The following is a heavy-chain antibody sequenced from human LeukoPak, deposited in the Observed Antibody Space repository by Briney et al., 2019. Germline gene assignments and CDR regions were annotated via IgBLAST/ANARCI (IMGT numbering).Heavy chain of an antibody. CDR3: ARDLSFVRGVPLAFDI. Sequence: SETLSLTCTVSGGSISSSSYYWGWIRQPPGKGLEWIGRIYYSGSTYYNPSLKSRVTISVDTSKNQFSLKLSSVTAADTAVYYCARDLSFVRGVPLAFDIWGQGTMVTVSS. J-gene: IGHJ3*02. CDR2: IYYSGST. V-gene: IGHV4-39*07. CDR1: GGSISSSSYY. D-gene: IGHD3-10*02.